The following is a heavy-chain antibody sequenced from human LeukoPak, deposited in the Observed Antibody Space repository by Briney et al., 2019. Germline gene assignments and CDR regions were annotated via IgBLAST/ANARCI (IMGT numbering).Heavy chain of an antibody. CDR2: ISYDGGNK. CDR3: AKDARIYYYDSSGYYEGRYYFDY. CDR1: GFTFSSYA. Sequence: PGRSLRLSCAASGFTFSSYAMHWVRQAPGKGLEWVALISYDGGNKYYADSVKGRFTISRDNSKNTPYLQMNSLRAEDTAVYYCAKDARIYYYDSSGYYEGRYYFDYWGQGTLVTVSS. D-gene: IGHD3-22*01. V-gene: IGHV3-30-3*01. J-gene: IGHJ4*02.